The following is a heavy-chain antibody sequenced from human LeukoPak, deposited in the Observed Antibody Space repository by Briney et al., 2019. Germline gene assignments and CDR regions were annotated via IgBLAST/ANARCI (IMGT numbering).Heavy chain of an antibody. D-gene: IGHD2-2*01. CDR1: SFTFSDYG. V-gene: IGHV3-23*01. CDR3: AKVRYQLLIDY. J-gene: IGHJ4*02. Sequence: PGGSLRLSCEASSFTFSDYGMSWVRQAPGKGLEWVAGISGSGADTYYADSVKGRFTISRDNSKNTLYLQMNSLRADDTAVYYCAKVRYQLLIDYWGQGTLVTVSS. CDR2: ISGSGADT.